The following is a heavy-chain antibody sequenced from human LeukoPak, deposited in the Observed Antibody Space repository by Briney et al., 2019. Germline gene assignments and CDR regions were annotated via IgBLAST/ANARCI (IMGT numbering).Heavy chain of an antibody. V-gene: IGHV3-21*01. Sequence: GGSLRLSCVATGFTLKSSSMSWVRQAPGKGLEWVAFIGHFTGDIFYADSVKGRFNISRDDAKDSVYLQMNSLRVDDTAVYFCARDPYTGSMFDYWGHGTLVTVSS. CDR3: ARDPYTGSMFDY. D-gene: IGHD1-1*01. CDR1: GFTLKSSS. J-gene: IGHJ4*01. CDR2: IGHFTGDI.